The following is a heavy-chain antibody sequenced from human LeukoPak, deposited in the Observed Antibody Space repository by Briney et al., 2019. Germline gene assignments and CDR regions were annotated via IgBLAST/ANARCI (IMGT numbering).Heavy chain of an antibody. CDR2: IIPIFGTA. Sequence: GASVKVSCKASGGTFSSYAISWVRQGPGQGLERMGGIIPIFGTANYAQKFQGRVTITADESTSTAYMELSSLRSEDTAVYYCARTGIGYDILTGYYNLHADYWGRGTLVIVSS. D-gene: IGHD3-9*01. V-gene: IGHV1-69*13. CDR1: GGTFSSYA. J-gene: IGHJ4*02. CDR3: ARTGIGYDILTGYYNLHADY.